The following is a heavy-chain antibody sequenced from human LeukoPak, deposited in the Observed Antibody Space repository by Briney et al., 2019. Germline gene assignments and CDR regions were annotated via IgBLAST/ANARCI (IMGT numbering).Heavy chain of an antibody. CDR1: GFTFSSYA. D-gene: IGHD1-26*01. J-gene: IGHJ5*02. Sequence: GGSLRLSCAASGFTFSSYAMSWVRQAPGQGLVWVSRINPAGSSTNYADSVKGRFTISRDNAMNTLYLHLNSLRAEDTAVYYCARGVRGSYGTDLWGQGTLVTVSS. CDR2: INPAGSST. V-gene: IGHV3-74*01. CDR3: ARGVRGSYGTDL.